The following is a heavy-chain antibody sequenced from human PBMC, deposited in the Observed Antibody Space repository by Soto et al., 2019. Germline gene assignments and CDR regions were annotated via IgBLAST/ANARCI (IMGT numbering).Heavy chain of an antibody. CDR2: IYYSGST. J-gene: IGHJ6*03. D-gene: IGHD2-2*01. V-gene: IGHV4-59*01. Sequence: LSLTCTVSGGSISSYYWSWIRQPPGKGLEWIGYIYYSGSTNYNPSLKSRVTISVDTSKNQFSLRLSSVTAADTAVYYCARARGYCSSTSCYGFHMDVWGKGTTVTVSS. CDR3: ARARGYCSSTSCYGFHMDV. CDR1: GGSISSYY.